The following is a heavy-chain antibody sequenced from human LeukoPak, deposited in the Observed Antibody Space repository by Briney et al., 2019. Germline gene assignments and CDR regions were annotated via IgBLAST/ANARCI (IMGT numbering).Heavy chain of an antibody. J-gene: IGHJ4*02. CDR2: ISDSGDYT. CDR1: GFTFSSYA. CDR3: AKDSSIGKYCTNGFCSPFDF. V-gene: IGHV3-23*01. D-gene: IGHD2-8*01. Sequence: GGSPTLSCAGSGFTFSSYAMSWVRQAPGQGVEWVSVISDSGDYTYYADSVRGGFTISRDNSSNTLYLQMFSLRPESTAVYYCAKDSSIGKYCTNGFCSPFDFWGQGTLVTVSS.